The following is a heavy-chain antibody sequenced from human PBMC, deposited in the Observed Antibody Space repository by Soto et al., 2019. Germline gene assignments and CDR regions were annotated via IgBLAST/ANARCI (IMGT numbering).Heavy chain of an antibody. Sequence: QLQLQESGPGLVKSSETLSLTCSVSGASVSSSHYWGWIRQPPGKGLEWIGSVSYSGSPYYSPSFQSGITISVDTSTNQFSLRVRSVTATDTAVYFCARHYNTGAFFDYWGQGKLVTVSS. CDR3: ARHYNTGAFFDY. CDR1: GASVSSSHY. CDR2: VSYSGSP. D-gene: IGHD1-20*01. J-gene: IGHJ4*02. V-gene: IGHV4-39*01.